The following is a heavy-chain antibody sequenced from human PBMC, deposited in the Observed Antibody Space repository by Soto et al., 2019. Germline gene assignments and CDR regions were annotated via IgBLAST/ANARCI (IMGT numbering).Heavy chain of an antibody. J-gene: IGHJ4*02. CDR2: ISGSGGST. V-gene: IGHV3-23*01. Sequence: GGSLRLSCAASGFTFSSYAMSWVRQAPGKGLEWVSAISGSGGSTYYADSVKGRFTISRDNSKNTLYLQMNSLRAEDTAVYYCAKDREGVWGTIVVPAAAFFDYWGQGTLVTVSS. CDR3: AKDREGVWGTIVVPAAAFFDY. CDR1: GFTFSSYA. D-gene: IGHD2-2*01.